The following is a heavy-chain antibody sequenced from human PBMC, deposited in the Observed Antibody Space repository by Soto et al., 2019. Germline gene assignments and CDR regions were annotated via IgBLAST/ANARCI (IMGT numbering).Heavy chain of an antibody. J-gene: IGHJ4*02. V-gene: IGHV3-7*01. CDR2: IKQDGSEK. CDR3: ATGGAASGRFAY. Sequence: EVQLVESGGGLVQPGGSLRLSCATSGFTFSNYWMSWVRQAPGKGLEWVANIKQDGSEKYYVDSVKGRFIISRDNAKNSLYVQMNSLRAEDTAVYYCATGGAASGRFAYWGQGTLVTVSS. D-gene: IGHD2-15*01. CDR1: GFTFSNYW.